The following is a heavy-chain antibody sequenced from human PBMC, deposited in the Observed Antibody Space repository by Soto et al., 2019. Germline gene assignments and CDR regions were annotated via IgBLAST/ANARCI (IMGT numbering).Heavy chain of an antibody. J-gene: IGHJ6*02. CDR3: ARDFTDSSGPTLGMGV. CDR1: GGSFSGYY. V-gene: IGHV4-34*01. CDR2: INHSGST. D-gene: IGHD6-19*01. Sequence: PSETLSFTCAVYGGSFSGYYWNWIRQPPGKGLEWIGEINHSGSTNYNPSLKSRVTISVDTSKSQFSLKLSSVTAADTAVYYCARDFTDSSGPTLGMGVWGQGTTVTVSS.